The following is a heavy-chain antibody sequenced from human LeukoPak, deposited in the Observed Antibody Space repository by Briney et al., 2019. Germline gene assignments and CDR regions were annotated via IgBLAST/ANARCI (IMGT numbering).Heavy chain of an antibody. V-gene: IGHV3-9*01. J-gene: IGHJ4*02. CDR1: GFRFDDSA. CDR3: ARARPATYNVFADF. CDR2: VSWNSGTI. D-gene: IGHD3-3*01. Sequence: PGRSLRLSCVASGFRFDDSAMHWVRQAPGRGLEWVSGVSWNSGTIGYADSVRGRFTISRDNAKNSLYLQMNGLRAEDSAVFYCARARPATYNVFADFWGQGTLVTVSS.